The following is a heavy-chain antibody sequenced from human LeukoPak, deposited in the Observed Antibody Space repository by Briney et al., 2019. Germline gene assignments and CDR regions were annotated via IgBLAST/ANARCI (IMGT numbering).Heavy chain of an antibody. J-gene: IGHJ4*02. CDR1: GFTFSSYA. Sequence: TGGSLRPSCAASGFTFSSYAMSWVRQAPGKGLEWVSAISGSGGSTYYADSVKGRFTISRDNSKNTLYLQMNSLRAEDTAVYYCPKAEFYDFWSGYYSDYWGQGTLVTVSS. CDR2: ISGSGGST. V-gene: IGHV3-23*01. CDR3: PKAEFYDFWSGYYSDY. D-gene: IGHD3-3*01.